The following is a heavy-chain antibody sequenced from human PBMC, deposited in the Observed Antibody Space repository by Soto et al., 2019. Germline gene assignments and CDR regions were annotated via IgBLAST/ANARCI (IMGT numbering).Heavy chain of an antibody. J-gene: IGHJ6*02. D-gene: IGHD1-26*01. CDR1: GFTFSSYG. V-gene: IGHV3-30*18. CDR3: AKSQGGNYYAGYYYYGMDV. CDR2: ISYDGSNK. Sequence: QVQLVESGGGVVQPGRSLRLSCAASGFTFSSYGMHWVRQAPGKGLEWVAVISYDGSNKYYADSVKGRFTISRDNSKNTLYLQMNSLRAEDTAVYYCAKSQGGNYYAGYYYYGMDVWGQGTTVTVSS.